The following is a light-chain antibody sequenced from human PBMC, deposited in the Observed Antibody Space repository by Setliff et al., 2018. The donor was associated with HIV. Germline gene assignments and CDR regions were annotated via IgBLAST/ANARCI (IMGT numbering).Light chain of an antibody. J-gene: IGLJ2*01. CDR3: AAWDDNLSGV. V-gene: IGLV1-47*01. CDR2: KNN. Sequence: QSALTQPPSTSGTPGQRVTISCSGSSSNVGSSFVYWYQQVPGTAPKLLIFKNNQRPSGVPDRFSGSKSGTSASLAISGLRPEDEADYYCAAWDDNLSGVFGGGTKSPS. CDR1: SSNVGSSF.